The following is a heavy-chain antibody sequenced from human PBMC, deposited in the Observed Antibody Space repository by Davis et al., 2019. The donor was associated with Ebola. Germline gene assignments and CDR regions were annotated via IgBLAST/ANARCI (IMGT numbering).Heavy chain of an antibody. D-gene: IGHD3-3*01. CDR1: GYTFTSYY. Sequence: ASLKVSCKASGYTFTSYYMHWGRQAPGQGLEWMGIINPSGGSTSYAQKFQGRVTMTRDTSTSTVYMELSSLRSEDTAVYYCARGGWVRFLEWLGGSDTKGDYWGQGTLVTVSS. CDR3: ARGGWVRFLEWLGGSDTKGDY. V-gene: IGHV1-46*01. CDR2: INPSGGST. J-gene: IGHJ4*02.